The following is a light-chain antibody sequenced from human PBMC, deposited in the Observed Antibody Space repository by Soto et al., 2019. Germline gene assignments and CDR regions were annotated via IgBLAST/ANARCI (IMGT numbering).Light chain of an antibody. J-gene: IGKJ1*01. CDR1: QSIGRW. CDR3: QQYNTYLA. CDR2: HAS. V-gene: IGKV1-5*01. Sequence: DIQMTQSPSTLSASVGNRVTISCRASQSIGRWLAWYQQKPGKAPTLLIYHASSLESGVPSRFSGSGSGTEFPLTISSLPPDDVATYYCQQYNTYLAFGQGTKVDIK.